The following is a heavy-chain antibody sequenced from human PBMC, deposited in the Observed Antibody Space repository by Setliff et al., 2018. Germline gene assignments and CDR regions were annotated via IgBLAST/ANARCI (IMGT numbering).Heavy chain of an antibody. J-gene: IGHJ4*02. D-gene: IGHD1-26*01. Sequence: PGGSLRLSCAASGFTFSSYTMSWVRQAPGKGLEWVSAISGSGGNTYYADSVKGRFTSSRDNSNNTLYLQMNTLRADDTATYYCCSGSYLFVYWGQGSLVTVSS. V-gene: IGHV3-23*01. CDR1: GFTFSSYT. CDR3: CSGSYLFVY. CDR2: ISGSGGNT.